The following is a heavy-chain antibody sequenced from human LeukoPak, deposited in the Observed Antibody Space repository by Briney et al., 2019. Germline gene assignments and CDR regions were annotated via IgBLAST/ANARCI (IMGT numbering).Heavy chain of an antibody. Sequence: SETLSLTCAVSGDSISSGPYSWSWIRQPPGKGLEWIGYIYHSGSTDYNPSLKSRVTISIDTSKNQFSLKLSSVTAADTAVYYCAGLTGTNWFDPWGQGTLVTVSS. CDR3: AGLTGTNWFDP. CDR1: GDSISSGPYS. J-gene: IGHJ5*02. CDR2: IYHSGST. D-gene: IGHD1-20*01. V-gene: IGHV4-30-2*05.